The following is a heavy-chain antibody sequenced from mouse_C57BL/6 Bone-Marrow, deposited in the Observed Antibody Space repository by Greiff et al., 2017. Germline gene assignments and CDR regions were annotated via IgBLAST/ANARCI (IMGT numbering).Heavy chain of an antibody. J-gene: IGHJ1*03. CDR3: ARSTIVTTRWYFDV. V-gene: IGHV1-64*01. CDR2: IHPNSGST. D-gene: IGHD2-5*01. Sequence: QVHVKQPGAELVKPGASVKLSCKASGYTFTSYWMHWVKQRPGQGLEWIGMIHPNSGSTNYNEKFKSKATLTVDKSSSTAYMQLSSLTSEDSAVYYCARSTIVTTRWYFDVWGRGTTVTVSS. CDR1: GYTFTSYW.